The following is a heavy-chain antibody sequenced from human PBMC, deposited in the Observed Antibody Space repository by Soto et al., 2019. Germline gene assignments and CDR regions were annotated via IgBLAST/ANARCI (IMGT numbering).Heavy chain of an antibody. CDR2: IRSKANSYAT. CDR3: LGNPYYDFWDY. J-gene: IGHJ4*02. D-gene: IGHD3-3*01. V-gene: IGHV3-73*01. CDR1: GFTFSGSA. Sequence: GGSLRLSCAASGFTFSGSAMHWVRQASGKGLEWVGRIRSKANSYATAYAASVKGRFTISRDDSKNTAYLQMNSLKTEDTAVYYCLGNPYYDFWDYWGQGTLVTVSS.